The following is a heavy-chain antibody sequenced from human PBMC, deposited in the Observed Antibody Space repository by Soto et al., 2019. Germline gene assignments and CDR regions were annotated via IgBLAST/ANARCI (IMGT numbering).Heavy chain of an antibody. D-gene: IGHD5-12*01. CDR3: ARHQRYMATINNDAFDI. CDR1: GYSFNIYW. V-gene: IGHV5-51*01. Sequence: PGQSVTISCMRSGYSFNIYWIAWVRKMPGQGMEWMGIIYPGDSDITYSSSFEGQATISADKTISTVYLQLSSLKASDIAMYYCARHQRYMATINNDAFDIWGQGTMVIVSS. J-gene: IGHJ3*02. CDR2: IYPGDSDI.